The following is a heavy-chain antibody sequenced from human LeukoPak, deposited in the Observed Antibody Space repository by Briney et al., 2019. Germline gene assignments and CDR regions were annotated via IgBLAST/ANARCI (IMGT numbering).Heavy chain of an antibody. J-gene: IGHJ4*02. V-gene: IGHV4-34*01. CDR2: INHSGST. Sequence: GTLRLSCAASGFTFSSYGMSWVRQAPGKGLEWIGEINHSGSTNYNPSLKSRVTISVDTSKNQFSLKLSSVTAADTAVYYCTRAHITYDFWSGKSAEIDYWGQGTLVTVSS. CDR1: GFTFSSYG. CDR3: TRAHITYDFWSGKSAEIDY. D-gene: IGHD3-3*01.